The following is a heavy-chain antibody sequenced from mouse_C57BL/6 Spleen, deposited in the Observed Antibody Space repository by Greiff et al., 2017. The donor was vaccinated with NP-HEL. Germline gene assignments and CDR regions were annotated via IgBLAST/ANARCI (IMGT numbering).Heavy chain of an antibody. D-gene: IGHD1-1*01. J-gene: IGHJ2*01. CDR3: TRDYGSSYDWDGDY. Sequence: LVESGAELVRPGASVTLSCKASGYTFTDYEMHWVKQTPVHGLEWIGAIDPETGGTAYNQKFKGKAILTADKSSSTAYMELRSLTSEDSAVYYCTRDYGSSYDWDGDYWGQGTTLTVSS. V-gene: IGHV1-15*01. CDR1: GYTFTDYE. CDR2: IDPETGGT.